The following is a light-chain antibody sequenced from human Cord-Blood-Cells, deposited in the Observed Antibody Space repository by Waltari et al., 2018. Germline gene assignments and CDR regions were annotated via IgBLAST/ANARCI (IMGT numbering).Light chain of an antibody. CDR3: QQYYSTPWT. V-gene: IGKV4-1*01. Sequence: DIVMTQSPDSLAVSLGERATINCKSSQSVLYSSNNKNYLAWYQQKPGQPPKLLIYWASTRESVVPDRVSGSGSGTDFTLTISCLNAEDVAVYYCQQYYSTPWTFGQGTKVEIK. J-gene: IGKJ1*01. CDR2: WAS. CDR1: QSVLYSSNNKNY.